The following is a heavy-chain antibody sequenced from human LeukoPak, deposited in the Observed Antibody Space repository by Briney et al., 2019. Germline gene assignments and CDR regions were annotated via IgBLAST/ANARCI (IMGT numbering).Heavy chain of an antibody. D-gene: IGHD6-6*01. Sequence: SETLSLTCTVSGGSISSSSYYWGWIRQPPGKGREWIGSIYYSGSTYYNPSLKSRVTISVDSSKKQFSLKLSSATAAAPAVYYCARQGQLVGSGKYYFDYWGQGTLVTVSS. J-gene: IGHJ4*02. CDR1: GGSISSSSYY. V-gene: IGHV4-39*01. CDR2: IYYSGST. CDR3: ARQGQLVGSGKYYFDY.